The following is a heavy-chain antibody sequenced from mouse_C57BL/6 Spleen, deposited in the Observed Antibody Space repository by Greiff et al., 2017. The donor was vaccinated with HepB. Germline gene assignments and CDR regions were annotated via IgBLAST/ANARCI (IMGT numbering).Heavy chain of an antibody. CDR3: AKSFSDGYWGYSFDY. V-gene: IGHV1-54*01. CDR2: INPGSGGT. D-gene: IGHD2-3*01. J-gene: IGHJ2*01. CDR1: GYAFTNYL. Sequence: VQLQQSGAELVRPGTSVKVSCKASGYAFTNYLIEWVKQRPGQGLEWIGVINPGSGGTNYNEKFKGKATLTADKSSSTAYMQLSSLTSEDSAVYFCAKSFSDGYWGYSFDYWGQGTPLTVSS.